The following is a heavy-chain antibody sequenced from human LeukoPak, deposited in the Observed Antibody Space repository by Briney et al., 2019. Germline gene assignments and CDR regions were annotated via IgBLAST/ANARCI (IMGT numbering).Heavy chain of an antibody. CDR3: ARGHQRAAAGTCDL. J-gene: IGHJ5*02. CDR1: GYSFTFYY. Sequence: ASVTASFTSSGYSFTFYYMHWVRPAPAQGLEWMGWINHNSGGTNYAQKFQGRVTMTRDTSISTAYMELSRLRSDDTAVYYCARGHQRAAAGTCDLWGQGTLVTVSS. D-gene: IGHD6-13*01. CDR2: INHNSGGT. V-gene: IGHV1-2*02.